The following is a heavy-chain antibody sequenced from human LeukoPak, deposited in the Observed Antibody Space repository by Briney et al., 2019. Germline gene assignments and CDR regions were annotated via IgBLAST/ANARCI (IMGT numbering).Heavy chain of an antibody. CDR1: GGSITTGTYY. CDR2: IYPSGGT. CDR3: ATGGAPDCSVGACYSLDS. Sequence: SRTLSLTCTVSGGSITTGTYYLTWIRQSAGKGLEWIGLIYPSGGTNYNPSLKSRLTISIDASKNQFSLKLSSVTAADTAVYYCATGGAPDCSVGACYSLDSWGQGTLVTVSS. D-gene: IGHD2-15*01. J-gene: IGHJ4*02. V-gene: IGHV4-61*02.